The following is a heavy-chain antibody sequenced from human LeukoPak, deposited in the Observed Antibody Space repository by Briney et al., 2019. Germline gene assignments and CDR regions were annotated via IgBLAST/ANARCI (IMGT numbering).Heavy chain of an antibody. CDR1: GGSFSGYY. J-gene: IGHJ5*02. V-gene: IGHV4-34*01. D-gene: IGHD1-1*01. Sequence: PSETLSLTCAVYGGSFSGYYWSWIRQPPGKGLEWIGEINHSGSTNYNPSLKSRVTISVDTSKTQFSLKLSSVTAADTAFYYCARGLRHTGTGFSRWFDPWGQGTLVTVSS. CDR3: ARGLRHTGTGFSRWFDP. CDR2: INHSGST.